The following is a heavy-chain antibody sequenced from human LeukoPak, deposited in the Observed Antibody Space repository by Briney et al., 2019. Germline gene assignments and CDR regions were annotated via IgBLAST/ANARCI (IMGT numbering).Heavy chain of an antibody. CDR3: ARDGDTAMPSFDY. CDR2: ISSSGNTI. J-gene: IGHJ4*02. V-gene: IGHV3-48*03. D-gene: IGHD5-18*01. Sequence: QTGGSLRLSCAASGFTFSSYEMNWVRQAPGKGLEWVSYISSSGNTIYYADLVKGRFTISRDNAKNSLYLQMNSLRAEDTAVYYCARDGDTAMPSFDYWGQGTLVTVSS. CDR1: GFTFSSYE.